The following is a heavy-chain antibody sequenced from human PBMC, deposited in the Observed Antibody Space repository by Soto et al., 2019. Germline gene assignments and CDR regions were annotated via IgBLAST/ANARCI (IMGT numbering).Heavy chain of an antibody. Sequence: ASVKVSCKASGYTFTSYDIYWVRQATGQGLEWMGGMSPNSGNTGYAQKFQGRVTMTRNTSISTAYMELSSLRSDDTAVYYCARNLEAAAAQFWGQGTLVTVS. CDR3: ARNLEAAAAQF. D-gene: IGHD6-13*01. V-gene: IGHV1-8*01. CDR1: GYTFTSYD. J-gene: IGHJ4*02. CDR2: MSPNSGNT.